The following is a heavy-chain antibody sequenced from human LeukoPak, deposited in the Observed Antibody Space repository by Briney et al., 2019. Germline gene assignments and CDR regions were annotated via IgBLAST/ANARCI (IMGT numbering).Heavy chain of an antibody. CDR3: ARDWRSGSYYKGWFDP. Sequence: SETLSLTCTVSGGSISSGSYYWSWIRQPAGKGLEWIGRIYTSGSTNYNPSLKSRVTISVDTSKNQFSLKLSSVTAADTAVYYCARDWRSGSYYKGWFDPWGQGTLVTVSS. J-gene: IGHJ5*02. CDR2: IYTSGST. D-gene: IGHD3-10*01. CDR1: GGSISSGSYY. V-gene: IGHV4-61*02.